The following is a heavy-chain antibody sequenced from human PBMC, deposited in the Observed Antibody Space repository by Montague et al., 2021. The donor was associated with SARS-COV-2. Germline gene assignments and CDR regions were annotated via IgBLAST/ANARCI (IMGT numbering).Heavy chain of an antibody. CDR3: ARDGGYHDYDYAFNI. D-gene: IGHD4-17*01. V-gene: IGHV4-59*01. CDR1: GGSFSSFY. CDR2: VYSTGNT. J-gene: IGHJ3*02. Sequence: SETLSLTCNVSGGSFSSFYWTWIRQPPGKGLEWIGYVYSTGNTNYNPSLKSRVTISVDTSKNHFSLELSSVTAADTAVYYCARDGGYHDYDYAFNIWGQGTMVTVSS.